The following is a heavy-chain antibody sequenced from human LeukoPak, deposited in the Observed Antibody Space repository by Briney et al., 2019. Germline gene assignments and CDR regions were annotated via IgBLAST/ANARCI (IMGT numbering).Heavy chain of an antibody. CDR3: ARLSYCSGNSCYSLHYTIGSDY. J-gene: IGHJ4*02. Sequence: GSLRLSCAASGFTFSSYEMNWVRQAPGKGLEWVSYISSSGSTIYYADSVKGRFTISRDDSKNTLYLQMSSLRAEDTAVYFCARLSYCSGNSCYSLHYTIGSDYWGQGTLVTVSS. D-gene: IGHD2-15*01. V-gene: IGHV3-48*03. CDR1: GFTFSSYE. CDR2: ISSSGSTI.